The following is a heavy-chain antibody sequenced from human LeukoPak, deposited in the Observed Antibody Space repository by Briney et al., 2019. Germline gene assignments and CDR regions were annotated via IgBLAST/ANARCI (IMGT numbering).Heavy chain of an antibody. CDR1: GYTFTSYD. CDR3: ARGWMYYDFWSGYYTSFDI. CDR2: MNPNSGNT. V-gene: IGHV1-8*03. Sequence: GASVKVSCKASGYTFTSYDINWVRQATGQGLEWMGWMNPNSGNTGYAQKFQGRVAITRNTSISTAYMELSSLRSEDTAVYYCARGWMYYDFWSGYYTSFDIWGQGTMVTVSS. J-gene: IGHJ3*02. D-gene: IGHD3-3*01.